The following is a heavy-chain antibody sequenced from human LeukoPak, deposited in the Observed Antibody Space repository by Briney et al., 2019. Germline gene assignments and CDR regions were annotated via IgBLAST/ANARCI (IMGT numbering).Heavy chain of an antibody. CDR1: RFTFSAYG. V-gene: IGHV3-30*18. Sequence: GGSLRLSCAASRFTFSAYGMHWVRQAPGKGLEWVAVISYDGSNKYYADSVKGRFTISRDDSKNALYLEMNSLRPEDTAVYYCAKGSVAGVRNYFEDWGQGTLVTVSS. D-gene: IGHD6-19*01. J-gene: IGHJ4*02. CDR2: ISYDGSNK. CDR3: AKGSVAGVRNYFED.